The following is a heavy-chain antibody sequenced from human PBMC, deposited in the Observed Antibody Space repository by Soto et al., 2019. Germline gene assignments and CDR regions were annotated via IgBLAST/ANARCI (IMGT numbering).Heavy chain of an antibody. CDR1: GFTFSSYG. Sequence: QVQLVESGGGVVQPGRSLRLSCAASGFTFSSYGMHWVRQAPGKGLEWVAVISYDGSNKYYADSVKGRFTISRDNSKNTLYLQMNSLRAEDTAVYYCAKAGYRFVVLWQLDYWGQGTLVTVSS. V-gene: IGHV3-30*18. CDR3: AKAGYRFVVLWQLDY. J-gene: IGHJ4*02. CDR2: ISYDGSNK. D-gene: IGHD3-16*02.